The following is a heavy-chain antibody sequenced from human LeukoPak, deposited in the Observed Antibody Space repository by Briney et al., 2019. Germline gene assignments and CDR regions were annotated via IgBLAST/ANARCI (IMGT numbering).Heavy chain of an antibody. D-gene: IGHD3-22*01. Sequence: GGSLRLSCAASGFTFSSYSMNWVRQAPGKGLEWVSSISSSSSYIYYADSVKGRFTISRDNAKNSLYLQMNSLRAEDTAVYYCATIVVVSTTLPDYWGQGTLVTVSS. J-gene: IGHJ4*02. CDR1: GFTFSSYS. CDR2: ISSSSSYI. V-gene: IGHV3-21*01. CDR3: ATIVVVSTTLPDY.